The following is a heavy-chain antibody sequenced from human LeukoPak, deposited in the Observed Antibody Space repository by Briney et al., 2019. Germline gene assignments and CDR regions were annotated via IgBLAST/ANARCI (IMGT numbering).Heavy chain of an antibody. V-gene: IGHV3-53*01. CDR1: GLTVKSNH. J-gene: IGHJ6*03. D-gene: IGHD1-26*01. Sequence: PGRSLRLSCAAAGLTVKSNHMSWARQAPGKGLEWVGVIYAGGNIYYADSVMGRFNISRDNSKNTLYLQMHSLRPEDMAVYFCARDKQGGGYKDYYMDVWGKGATVTVSS. CDR2: IYAGGNI. CDR3: ARDKQGGGYKDYYMDV.